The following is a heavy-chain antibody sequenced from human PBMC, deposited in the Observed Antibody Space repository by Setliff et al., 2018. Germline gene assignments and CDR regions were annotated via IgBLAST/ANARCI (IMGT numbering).Heavy chain of an antibody. Sequence: SETLSLTCTVSGGSISNHYWNWIRQSPGKGLEWIGYIHYTGNTNYNPSLKSRVTISLDTSMVQFSLKVKSVTAADTAVYYCARDNWAAAGIFDYWGQGTLVTVSS. CDR2: IHYTGNT. J-gene: IGHJ4*02. CDR3: ARDNWAAAGIFDY. D-gene: IGHD6-13*01. CDR1: GGSISNHY. V-gene: IGHV4-59*11.